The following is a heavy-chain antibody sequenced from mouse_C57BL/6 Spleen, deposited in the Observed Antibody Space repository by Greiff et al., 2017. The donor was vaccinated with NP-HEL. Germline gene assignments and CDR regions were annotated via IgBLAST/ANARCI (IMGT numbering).Heavy chain of an antibody. V-gene: IGHV1-53*01. CDR2: INPSNGGS. Sequence: QVQLQQPGTELVKPGASVKLSCKASGYTFTSYWMHWVKQRPGQGLEWIGNINPSNGGSNYNEKFKSKATLTVDKSSSTAYMQLSSLTSEDSAVYYCARLPTNYYGSRWYFEVWGTGTTVTVSS. CDR1: GYTFTSYW. J-gene: IGHJ1*03. CDR3: ARLPTNYYGSRWYFEV. D-gene: IGHD1-1*01.